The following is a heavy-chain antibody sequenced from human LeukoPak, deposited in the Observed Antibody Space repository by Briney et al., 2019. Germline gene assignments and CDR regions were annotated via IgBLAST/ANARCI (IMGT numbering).Heavy chain of an antibody. D-gene: IGHD3-22*01. CDR1: GFTFSTYA. V-gene: IGHV3-30*04. CDR2: ISYDGSSK. Sequence: GRSLRLSCAASGFTFSTYAMHWVRQAPGKGLEWVAVISYDGSSKYYADSVKGRFTISRDNSKNTLYLQMNSLRAEDTAVYYCAKDRIVVATAPRYLDYWGQGTLVTVSS. J-gene: IGHJ4*02. CDR3: AKDRIVVATAPRYLDY.